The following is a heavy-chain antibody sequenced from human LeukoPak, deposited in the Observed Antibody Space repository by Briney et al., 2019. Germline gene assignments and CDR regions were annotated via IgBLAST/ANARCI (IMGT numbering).Heavy chain of an antibody. CDR1: GGSISSGSKY. J-gene: IGHJ4*02. CDR3: ARAASQAFDY. V-gene: IGHV4-61*02. Sequence: SETLSLTCTVSGGSISSGSKYWGWHGQRAGRGLEWIGRITSSGRTNYNPSQKRRITISENTSKNQFSLNLSSVTAVDTAVYYCARAASQAFDYWGQGTLATVSS. CDR2: ITSSGRT.